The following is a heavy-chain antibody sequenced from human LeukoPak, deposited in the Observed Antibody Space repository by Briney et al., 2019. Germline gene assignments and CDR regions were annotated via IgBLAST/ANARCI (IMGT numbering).Heavy chain of an antibody. CDR3: ARGLSNYYGSGTHFVFDP. D-gene: IGHD3-10*01. CDR1: GGSFSGYY. Sequence: PSETLSLTCAVYGGSFSGYYWSWIRQPPGKGLEWIGEINHSGSTNYNPSLKSRVTISVDTSKNQFSLKLSSVTAADTAVYYCARGLSNYYGSGTHFVFDPWGQGILVTVSS. CDR2: INHSGST. V-gene: IGHV4-34*01. J-gene: IGHJ5*02.